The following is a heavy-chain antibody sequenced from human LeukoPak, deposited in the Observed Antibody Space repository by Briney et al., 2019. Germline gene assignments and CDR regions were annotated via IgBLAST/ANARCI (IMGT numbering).Heavy chain of an antibody. CDR3: VRLWDSSGFFGY. D-gene: IGHD3-22*01. Sequence: GGSLTLSCVASGFTFSNYWMSWVRQAPEKGLEWVANIQKDGSEKHYVASVEGRFIISRDNAENSLFLQLNSLRVDDTAVYYCVRLWDSSGFFGYWGQGALVTVSS. J-gene: IGHJ4*02. CDR1: GFTFSNYW. CDR2: IQKDGSEK. V-gene: IGHV3-7*01.